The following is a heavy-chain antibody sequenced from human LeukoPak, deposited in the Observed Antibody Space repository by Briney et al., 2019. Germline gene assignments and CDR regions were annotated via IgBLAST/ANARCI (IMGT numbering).Heavy chain of an antibody. CDR2: IWYDGSNK. CDR3: ARGDPTVTTKQNLDY. V-gene: IGHV3-33*01. D-gene: IGHD4-17*01. J-gene: IGHJ4*02. Sequence: PGGSLRLSCAASGFSFSNYDMHWVRQAPGKGLEWVAVIWYDGSNKYYADSVKGRFSISRDNSKNTLYLQMNSLRAEDTAVYYCARGDPTVTTKQNLDYWGQGTLVTVSS. CDR1: GFSFSNYD.